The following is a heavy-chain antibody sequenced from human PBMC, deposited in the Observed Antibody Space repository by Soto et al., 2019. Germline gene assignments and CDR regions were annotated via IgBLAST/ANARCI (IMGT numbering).Heavy chain of an antibody. J-gene: IGHJ6*02. CDR2: VHHSGIT. D-gene: IGHD3-10*01. V-gene: IGHV4-38-2*01. CDR1: GYSISSGYY. Sequence: RSLTCVVSGYSISSGYYWGWIRQPPGKGLEWIGNVHHSGITYYNPSLKSRVSISRDTSKNHYSLNLSSVTAADAAVYYCARAGDTMIRGVIIMNYYGMDVWGHGTTVTVSS. CDR3: ARAGDTMIRGVIIMNYYGMDV.